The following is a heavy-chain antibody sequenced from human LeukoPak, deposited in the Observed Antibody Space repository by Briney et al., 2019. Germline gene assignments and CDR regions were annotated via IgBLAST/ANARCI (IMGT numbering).Heavy chain of an antibody. CDR2: INHSGST. CDR3: VSSPRRIAAAGRKSRNYFYFYMDG. V-gene: IGHV4-34*01. D-gene: IGHD6-13*01. CDR1: GGSFSGYY. Sequence: SETLSLTCAVYGGSFSGYYWSWIRQPPGKGLEWIGEINHSGSTNYNPSLKSRVTISVDTSKNQFSLKLSSVTAADTAVYYCVSSPRRIAAAGRKSRNYFYFYMDGWGKGDTVTVSS. J-gene: IGHJ6*03.